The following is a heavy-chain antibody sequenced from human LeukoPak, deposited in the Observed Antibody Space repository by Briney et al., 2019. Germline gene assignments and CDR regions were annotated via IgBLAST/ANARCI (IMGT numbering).Heavy chain of an antibody. CDR2: ISSSGGST. Sequence: GGSLRLSCAASGFTFSSYGMSWVRQAPGKGLEWVSGISSSGGSTYYADSVKGRFTISRDNSKNTLYLQMNSLRVEDTALYYCAKGGGRRPGTLYYFDYWGQGTLVTVS. CDR1: GFTFSSYG. D-gene: IGHD1-26*01. J-gene: IGHJ4*02. V-gene: IGHV3-23*01. CDR3: AKGGGRRPGTLYYFDY.